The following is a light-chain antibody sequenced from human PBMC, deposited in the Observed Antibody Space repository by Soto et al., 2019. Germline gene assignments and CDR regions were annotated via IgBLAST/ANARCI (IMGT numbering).Light chain of an antibody. CDR1: QSVSSS. CDR2: GAS. Sequence: EIVMTQSPATLSVSPGERATLSCRASQSVSSSLAWYQQKPGQAPSLLIYGASTRATGVPARFSGSGSGTEFSLTISSLQSADFAVYYCQQYNTWPRKFGQGTKV. V-gene: IGKV3-15*01. CDR3: QQYNTWPRK. J-gene: IGKJ1*01.